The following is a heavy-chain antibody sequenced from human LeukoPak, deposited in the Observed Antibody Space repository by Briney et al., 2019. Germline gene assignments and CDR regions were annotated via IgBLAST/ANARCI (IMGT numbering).Heavy chain of an antibody. D-gene: IGHD3-3*01. J-gene: IGHJ3*02. CDR2: ISYDGSNK. V-gene: IGHV3-30*03. Sequence: GGSLRLSCAASGFTFSSYGMHWVRQAPGKGLEWVAVISYDGSNKYYADSVKGRFTISRDNSKNTLYLQMNSLRAEDTAVYYCARADFWSGPYAFDIWGQGTMVTVSS. CDR1: GFTFSSYG. CDR3: ARADFWSGPYAFDI.